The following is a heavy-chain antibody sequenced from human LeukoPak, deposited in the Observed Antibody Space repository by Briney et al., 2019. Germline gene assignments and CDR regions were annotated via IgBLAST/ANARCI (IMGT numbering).Heavy chain of an antibody. CDR1: GGSISSYY. Sequence: SETLSLTCTVSGGSISSYYWSWIRRPPGKGLEWIGYIYYSGSTNYNPSLKSRVTISVDTSKNQFSLKLSSVTAADTAVYYCARGEDYYGSGSYFGYWGQGTLVTVSS. CDR2: IYYSGST. D-gene: IGHD3-10*01. CDR3: ARGEDYYGSGSYFGY. J-gene: IGHJ4*02. V-gene: IGHV4-59*12.